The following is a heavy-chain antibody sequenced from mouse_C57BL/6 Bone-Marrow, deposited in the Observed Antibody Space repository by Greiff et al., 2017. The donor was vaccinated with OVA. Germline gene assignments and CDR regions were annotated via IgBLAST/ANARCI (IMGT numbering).Heavy chain of an antibody. V-gene: IGHV5-4*03. Sequence: EVKLMESGGGLVKPGGSLKLSCAASGFTFSSYAMSWVRQTPEKRLEWVATISDGGSYTYYPDNVKGRFTISRDNAKNNLYLQMSHLKSEDTAMYYCARVYGSRRYFDVWGTGTTATVSS. CDR2: ISDGGSYT. CDR3: ARVYGSRRYFDV. J-gene: IGHJ1*03. D-gene: IGHD1-1*01. CDR1: GFTFSSYA.